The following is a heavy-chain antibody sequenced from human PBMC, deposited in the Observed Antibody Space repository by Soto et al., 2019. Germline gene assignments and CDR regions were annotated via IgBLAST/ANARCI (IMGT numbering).Heavy chain of an antibody. CDR3: DRESYCDYVGYFDP. Sequence: QLQLQESGSRLVKSSETLSLTCGVSGDTISTGVYSWPWIWQPPGKALDWIGNTYHSGNPYYNPSLQSLLIISVDRSNNQFSLTLLSVTAADSAVYYCDRESYCDYVGYFDPLCQGTLVTVSS. J-gene: IGHJ5*02. V-gene: IGHV4-30-2*01. D-gene: IGHD4-17*01. CDR1: GDTISTGVYS. CDR2: TYHSGNP.